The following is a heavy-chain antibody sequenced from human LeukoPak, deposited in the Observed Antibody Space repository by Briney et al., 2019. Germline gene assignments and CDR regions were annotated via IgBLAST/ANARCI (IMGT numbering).Heavy chain of an antibody. D-gene: IGHD3-3*01. V-gene: IGHV4-39*01. CDR3: ASDSPRSGYYRGDAFDI. J-gene: IGHJ3*02. CDR2: IYYSGST. Sequence: PSETLSLTCTVSGGSISSSSYYWGWIRQPPGKGLEWIGSIYYSGSTYYNPSLKSRVTISVDTSKNQFSLKLSSVTAADTAVYYCASDSPRSGYYRGDAFDIWGQGTMVTVSS. CDR1: GGSISSSSYY.